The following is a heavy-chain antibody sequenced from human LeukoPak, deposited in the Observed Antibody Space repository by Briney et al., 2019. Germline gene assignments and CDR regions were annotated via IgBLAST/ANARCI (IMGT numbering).Heavy chain of an antibody. CDR1: GFTISNDW. J-gene: IGHJ1*01. V-gene: IGHV3-74*01. D-gene: IGHD3-22*01. CDR2: ISSDGTTT. Sequence: GGSLRLSCEVSGFTISNDWMHWVRQAPGKGLVWVSRISSDGTTTNYADSVKGRFTISRDNAKNTVSLQMNSLRAEDTGVYYCARAPSEIGGYYPEYFRHWGQGTLVTVSS. CDR3: ARAPSEIGGYYPEYFRH.